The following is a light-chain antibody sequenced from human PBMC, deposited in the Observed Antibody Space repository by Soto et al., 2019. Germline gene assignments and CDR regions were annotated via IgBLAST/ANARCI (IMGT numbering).Light chain of an antibody. CDR3: SSYTSSSSVV. CDR1: SSDVCGYNY. CDR2: DVS. V-gene: IGLV2-14*01. Sequence: QSALTQPASVSGSPGQSITISCTGTSSDVCGYNYVSWYQQHPGKAPKLMIYDVSNRPSGVSNRFSGSKSGNTASLTISGLQAEDEADYYCSSYTSSSSVVXGGGPQLTVL. J-gene: IGLJ2*01.